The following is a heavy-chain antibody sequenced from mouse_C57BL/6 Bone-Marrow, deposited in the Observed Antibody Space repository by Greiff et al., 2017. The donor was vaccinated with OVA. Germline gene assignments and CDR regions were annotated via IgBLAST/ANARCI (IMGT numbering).Heavy chain of an antibody. Sequence: EVQRVESGAELVKPGASVKLSCTASGFNIKDYYMHWVKQRTEQGLEWIGRIDPEDGEPKYAPKFQGKATITADTSSNTAYLQLSSLTSEDTAVYYCARDGSSWFAYWGQGTLVTVSA. J-gene: IGHJ3*01. CDR2: IDPEDGEP. D-gene: IGHD1-1*01. CDR3: ARDGSSWFAY. V-gene: IGHV14-2*01. CDR1: GFNIKDYY.